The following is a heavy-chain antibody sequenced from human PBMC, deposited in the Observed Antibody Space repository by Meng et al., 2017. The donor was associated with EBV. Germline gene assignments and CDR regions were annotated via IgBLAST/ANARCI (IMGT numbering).Heavy chain of an antibody. J-gene: IGHJ4*02. Sequence: QVRLGQAGAEVKQAGASVNVSCKASGYAFTIYGISCVRRAPGQALGWMGWISGYNGNTNYAQKLQGRVTMTTDTSTSTAYMELRSLRSDDTAVYSFARDGRLYDTPSPFDYWGQGTLVTVSS. D-gene: IGHD3-22*01. CDR3: ARDGRLYDTPSPFDY. CDR2: ISGYNGNT. CDR1: GYAFTIYG. V-gene: IGHV1-18*01.